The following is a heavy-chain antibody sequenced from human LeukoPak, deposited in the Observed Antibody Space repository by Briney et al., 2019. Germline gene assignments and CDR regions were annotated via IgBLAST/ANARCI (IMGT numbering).Heavy chain of an antibody. V-gene: IGHV3-21*01. CDR3: ARGYNNYGYVFDI. CDR1: GFTFSSHS. D-gene: IGHD4-11*01. CDR2: ISSSSIYI. Sequence: PGRSLRLSCAASGFTFSSHSMNWVRQAPGKGLEWVSSISSSSIYIYYADSVKGRFTISRDNAKNSLYLQMNSLRAEDTAVYYCARGYNNYGYVFDIWGQGTVVTVSS. J-gene: IGHJ3*02.